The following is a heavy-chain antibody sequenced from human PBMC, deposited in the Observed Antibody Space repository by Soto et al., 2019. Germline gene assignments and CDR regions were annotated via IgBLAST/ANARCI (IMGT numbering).Heavy chain of an antibody. D-gene: IGHD6-25*01. J-gene: IGHJ4*02. CDR1: GFTFSSYA. CDR2: ISGSGGTT. CDR3: AKFFVATRESSGWPWSFHY. Sequence: EVQLLESGGDLVQPGESLRLSCAASGFTFSSYAMSWVRQAPGKGLEWVSAISGSGGTTYYAESVRGRFTISRDSSKNTMYLQMFTLRAEDTAKYYGAKFFVATRESSGWPWSFHYWGQGTLVTVS. V-gene: IGHV3-23*01.